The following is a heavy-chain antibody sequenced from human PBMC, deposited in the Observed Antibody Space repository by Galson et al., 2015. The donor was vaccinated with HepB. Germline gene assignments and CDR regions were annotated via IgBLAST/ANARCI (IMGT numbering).Heavy chain of an antibody. D-gene: IGHD1-26*01. J-gene: IGHJ4*02. CDR1: GFTFSSYG. CDR3: ARDLSQWELHLGEPGPYFDY. V-gene: IGHV3-33*08. Sequence: SLRLSCAASGFTFSSYGMHWVRQAPGKGLEWVAVIWYDGSNKYYADSVKGRFTISRDNSKNTLYLQMNSLRAEDTAVYYCARDLSQWELHLGEPGPYFDYWGQGTLVTVSS. CDR2: IWYDGSNK.